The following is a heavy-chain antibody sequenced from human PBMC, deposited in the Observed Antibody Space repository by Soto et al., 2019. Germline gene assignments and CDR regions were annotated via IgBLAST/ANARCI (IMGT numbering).Heavy chain of an antibody. CDR3: ARPERGYYGMDV. D-gene: IGHD1-1*01. CDR1: GYSISSGHY. J-gene: IGHJ6*02. V-gene: IGHV4-38-2*01. Sequence: PSETLSLTCAVSGYSISSGHYWAWVRQPPGKGLEWIGNIYHTGSTYYNPSLKSRVTMSVDTSKNQFSLKLTSVTAADTAMYYCARPERGYYGMDVWGQGTTVTVSS. CDR2: IYHTGST.